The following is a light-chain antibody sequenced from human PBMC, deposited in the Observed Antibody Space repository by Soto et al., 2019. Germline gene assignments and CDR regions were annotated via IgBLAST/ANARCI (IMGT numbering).Light chain of an antibody. Sequence: QSALTQPASVSGSPGQSITISCTGTNSDVGGYNYVSWYQQHPGKAPKLMIYEVSNRPSGVSNRFSGSKSGNTASLTISGFQAEDEADYYCSSYTSSSTLVFGTGTKVTVL. CDR1: NSDVGGYNY. J-gene: IGLJ1*01. CDR3: SSYTSSSTLV. CDR2: EVS. V-gene: IGLV2-14*01.